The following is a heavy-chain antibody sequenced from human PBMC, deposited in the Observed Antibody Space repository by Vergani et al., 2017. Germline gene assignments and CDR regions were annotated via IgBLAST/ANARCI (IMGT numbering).Heavy chain of an antibody. Sequence: QVQLVQSGAEVKKPGASVKVSCKASGYTFTSYAMHWVRQAPGQRLEWMGWINAGNGNTKYSQKFQGRVTITRDTSASTAYMELSSLRSEDTAVYYCAGGGYRNSPSDYWGQGTLVTVSS. CDR3: AGGGYRNSPSDY. D-gene: IGHD6-13*01. CDR1: GYTFTSYA. CDR2: INAGNGNT. J-gene: IGHJ4*02. V-gene: IGHV1-3*01.